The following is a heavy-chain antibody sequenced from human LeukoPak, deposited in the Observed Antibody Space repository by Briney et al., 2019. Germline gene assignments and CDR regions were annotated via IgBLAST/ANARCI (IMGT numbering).Heavy chain of an antibody. V-gene: IGHV1-46*01. Sequence: ASVKVSCKASGYTFTSYYMHWVRQAPGQGLEWMGIINPSGGSTSYAQKFQGRVTMTRDTSTSTVYMELSSLRSEDTAVYYCARAYDILTGYYNAFDIWGQGTMVTVSS. D-gene: IGHD3-9*01. CDR1: GYTFTSYY. CDR2: INPSGGST. CDR3: ARAYDILTGYYNAFDI. J-gene: IGHJ3*02.